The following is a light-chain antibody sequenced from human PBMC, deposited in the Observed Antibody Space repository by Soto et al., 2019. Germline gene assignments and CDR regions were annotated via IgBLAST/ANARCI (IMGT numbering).Light chain of an antibody. CDR3: LQQSSYPPLT. Sequence: DIQMTQSPSSLSASVGDRVTITCRASQGIRNDLGWFQQNPGKAPNRLIYAASSLQSGVPSRFSGSGSGTEFTLTVSSLQPEDATYYCLQQSSYPPLTFGGRTRVEIK. V-gene: IGKV1-17*01. CDR1: QGIRND. CDR2: AAS. J-gene: IGKJ4*01.